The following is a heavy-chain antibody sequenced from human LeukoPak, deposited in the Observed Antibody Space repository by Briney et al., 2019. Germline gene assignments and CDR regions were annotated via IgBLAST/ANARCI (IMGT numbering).Heavy chain of an antibody. CDR1: GGSISSGGYY. D-gene: IGHD4-17*01. J-gene: IGHJ4*02. V-gene: IGHV4-31*03. CDR2: IYYSGST. CDR3: ASSVDDYADRLDY. Sequence: SETLSLTCTVSGGSISSGGYYWSWIRQHPGKGLEWIGYIYYSGSTYYNPSLKSRVTISVDTSKDQFSLKLSSVTAADTAVYYCASSVDDYADRLDYWGQGTLVTVSS.